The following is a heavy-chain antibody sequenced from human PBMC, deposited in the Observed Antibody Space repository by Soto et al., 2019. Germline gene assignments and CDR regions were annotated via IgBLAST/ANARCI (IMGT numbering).Heavy chain of an antibody. CDR3: ARGVRGRKLSGMDV. J-gene: IGHJ6*02. CDR2: ISYDGSNK. Sequence: LRLSCAASGFTFSSYAMHWVRQAPGKGLEWVAVISYDGSNKYYADSVKGRFTISRDNSKNTLYLQMNSLRAEDTAVYYCARGVRGRKLSGMDVWGQGTTVTVSS. V-gene: IGHV3-30-3*01. CDR1: GFTFSSYA. D-gene: IGHD3-10*01.